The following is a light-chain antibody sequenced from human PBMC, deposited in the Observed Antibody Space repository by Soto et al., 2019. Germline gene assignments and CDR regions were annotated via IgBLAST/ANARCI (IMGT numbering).Light chain of an antibody. CDR3: SSFTDTGTVM. CDR2: DVS. V-gene: IGLV2-14*03. Sequence: QSALTQSASVSGSPGQSFTIPCTGSSSDVGAYHSVSWYQQHPGKAPKLIIFDVSNRPSGVSNRFSGSKSGNTASLTISGLQAEDEADYYCSSFTDTGTVMFGGGTKVTVL. CDR1: SSDVGAYHS. J-gene: IGLJ3*02.